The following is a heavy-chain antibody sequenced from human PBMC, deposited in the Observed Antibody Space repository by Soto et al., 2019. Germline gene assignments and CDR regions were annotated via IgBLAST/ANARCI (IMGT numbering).Heavy chain of an antibody. Sequence: GGSLRLSCAASGFTFSSYTMNWVRQAPGKGLEWVSCIITSSSYIYYADSVRGRFTISRDNAKKSLYLQMNSLRDEDTTVYYCMRDFEMRQQLDYFGMDVWGQGTTVTVSS. CDR2: IITSSSYI. V-gene: IGHV3-21*01. CDR1: GFTFSSYT. CDR3: MRDFEMRQQLDYFGMDV. D-gene: IGHD6-13*01. J-gene: IGHJ6*02.